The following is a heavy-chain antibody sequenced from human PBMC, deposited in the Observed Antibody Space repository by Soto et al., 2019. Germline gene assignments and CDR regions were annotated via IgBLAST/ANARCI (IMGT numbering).Heavy chain of an antibody. J-gene: IGHJ4*02. CDR3: ARIRDYYDSSGYQYYFDY. CDR2: ISAYNGNT. D-gene: IGHD3-22*01. V-gene: IGHV1-18*04. Sequence: ASVEVSCKASGYTFTSYGISWVRQAPGQGLEWMGWISAYNGNTNYAQKLQGRVAMTTDTSTSTAYMELRSLRSDDTAVYYCARIRDYYDSSGYQYYFDYWGQGTLVTAPQ. CDR1: GYTFTSYG.